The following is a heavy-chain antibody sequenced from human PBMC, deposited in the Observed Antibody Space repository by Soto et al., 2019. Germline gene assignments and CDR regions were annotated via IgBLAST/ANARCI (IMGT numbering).Heavy chain of an antibody. J-gene: IGHJ6*02. CDR2: INPSGGST. CDR1: GYTFTSYY. CDR3: ARTGSYGDYTHSYYGMDV. V-gene: IGHV1-46*01. Sequence: QVQLVQSGAEVKKPGASVKVSCKASGYTFTSYYMHWVRQAPGQGLEWMGIINPSGGSTSYAQKFQGRVTMTRDTSTSTVYMELSSLRSEDTAVYFCARTGSYGDYTHSYYGMDVWGQGTTVTVSS. D-gene: IGHD4-17*01.